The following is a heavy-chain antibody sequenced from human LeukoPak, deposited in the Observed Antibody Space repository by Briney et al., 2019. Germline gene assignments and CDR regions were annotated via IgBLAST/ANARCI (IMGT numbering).Heavy chain of an antibody. CDR1: GFTFSDYY. CDR2: ISSSGSTI. J-gene: IGHJ4*02. CDR3: ARGQWLVRGVYFDY. D-gene: IGHD6-19*01. V-gene: IGHV3-11*04. Sequence: GGSLRLSCAASGFTFSDYYMSWIRQAPGKGLEWVSYISSSGSTIYYADSVKGRFTFSRDNAKNSLYLQMSSLRAEDTAVYYCARGQWLVRGVYFDYWGQGTLVTVSS.